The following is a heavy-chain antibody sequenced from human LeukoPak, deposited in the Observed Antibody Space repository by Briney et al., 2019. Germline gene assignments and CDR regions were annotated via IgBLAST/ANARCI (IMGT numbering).Heavy chain of an antibody. D-gene: IGHD1-7*01. CDR2: IYYSGST. Sequence: SETLSLTCTVSGGSISSYYWSWIRQHPGKGLEWLGYIYYSGSTNYNPSLKSRVTISVDTSKNQCSLKLSSVTAADTAVYYCARTEAISGTALAYWGQGTLVTVSS. J-gene: IGHJ4*02. V-gene: IGHV4-59*01. CDR1: GGSISSYY. CDR3: ARTEAISGTALAY.